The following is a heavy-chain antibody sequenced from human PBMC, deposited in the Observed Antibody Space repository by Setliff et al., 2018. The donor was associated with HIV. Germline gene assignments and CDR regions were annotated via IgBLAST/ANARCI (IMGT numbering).Heavy chain of an antibody. V-gene: IGHV3-33*08. CDR2: IWYDGSNT. D-gene: IGHD3-10*01. CDR3: ASSGSGSYINWFGP. Sequence: GGSLRLSCAASGFTFSSYAMHWVRQAPGKGLEWVAVIWYDGSNTHYADSVKGRFTISRDNDKNSVHLQMTSLRAEDTAVYYCASSGSGSYINWFGPWGQGTLVTVSS. J-gene: IGHJ5*02. CDR1: GFTFSSYA.